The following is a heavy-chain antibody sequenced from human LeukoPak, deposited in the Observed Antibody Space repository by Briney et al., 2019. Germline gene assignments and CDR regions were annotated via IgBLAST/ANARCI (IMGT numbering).Heavy chain of an antibody. CDR2: IGTAGDT. Sequence: GGSLRLSCAASGFTFSSYDMHWVRQATGKGLEWVSAIGTAGDTYYPGSVKGRFTISRENAKNSLYLQMNSLRAGDTAMYFCAMGSYSDHPHWFDPWGPGTLVTVS. V-gene: IGHV3-13*01. CDR1: GFTFSSYD. CDR3: AMGSYSDHPHWFDP. D-gene: IGHD4-17*01. J-gene: IGHJ5*02.